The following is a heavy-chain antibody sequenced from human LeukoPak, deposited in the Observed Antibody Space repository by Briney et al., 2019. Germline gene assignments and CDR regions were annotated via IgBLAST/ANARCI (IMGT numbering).Heavy chain of an antibody. J-gene: IGHJ4*02. CDR2: ISWNSGSL. CDR1: GFTFDDYA. CDR3: AKLPGRAADY. Sequence: GRSLRLSCAASGFTFDDYAMHWVRQAPGKGLEWVSGISWNSGSLGYADSVKGRFTISRDNAKNSLYLQMNSLRAEDTAVYYCAKLPGRAADYWGQGTLVTVSS. V-gene: IGHV3-9*01.